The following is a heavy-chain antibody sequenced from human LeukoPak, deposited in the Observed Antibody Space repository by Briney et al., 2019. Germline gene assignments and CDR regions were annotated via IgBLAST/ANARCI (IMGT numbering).Heavy chain of an antibody. J-gene: IGHJ4*02. CDR1: GFTFSDYY. CDR2: ITSSGSTI. CDR3: ARHIEAATALHY. V-gene: IGHV3-11*01. Sequence: PGGSLRLSCAASGFTFSDYYMSWIRQAPGKGLERISYITSSGSTIYYTDSVKGRFTVSRDNAKNSLYLQMNSLRAEDTAVYFCARHIEAATALHYWGQGTLVTVSS. D-gene: IGHD2-21*01.